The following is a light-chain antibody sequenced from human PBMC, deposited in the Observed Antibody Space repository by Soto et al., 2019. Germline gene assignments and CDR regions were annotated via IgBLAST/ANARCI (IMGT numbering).Light chain of an antibody. CDR1: SSDVGGYNY. CDR2: DVT. V-gene: IGLV2-11*01. CDR3: CSYAGSSYV. J-gene: IGLJ1*01. Sequence: QLVLTQPRSVSGSPGQSVTISCTGTSSDVGGYNYVSWYQLHPGKAPKLMIYDVTKRPSGVPDRFSGSKSGNTASLTISGLQAEDEADYYCCSYAGSSYVFGTGTKLTVL.